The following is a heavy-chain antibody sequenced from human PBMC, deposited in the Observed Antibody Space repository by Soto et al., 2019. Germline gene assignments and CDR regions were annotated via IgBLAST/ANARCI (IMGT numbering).Heavy chain of an antibody. J-gene: IGHJ4*02. Sequence: ASVRVSCKASGYTFTSYAMHWVRQAPGQRLEWMGWINAGNGNTKYSQKFQGRVTITRDTSASTAYMELSSLRSEDTAVYYCARGSHIVVVTANPSPFDYWGQGTLVTVSS. D-gene: IGHD2-21*02. CDR3: ARGSHIVVVTANPSPFDY. CDR1: GYTFTSYA. CDR2: INAGNGNT. V-gene: IGHV1-3*01.